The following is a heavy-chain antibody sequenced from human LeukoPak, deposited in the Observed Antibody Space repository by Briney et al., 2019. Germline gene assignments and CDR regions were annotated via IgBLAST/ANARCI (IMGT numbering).Heavy chain of an antibody. CDR2: INPNSGGT. CDR1: GYTFTGCY. V-gene: IGHV1-2*02. D-gene: IGHD2-2*02. CDR3: ARPHKRYCSSTSCYMVLGY. Sequence: GASVKVSCKASGYTFTGCYMHWVRQAPGQGLEWMGWINPNSGGTNYAQKFQGRVTMTRDTSISTAYMELSRLRSDDTAVYYCARPHKRYCSSTSCYMVLGYWGQGTLVTVSS. J-gene: IGHJ4*02.